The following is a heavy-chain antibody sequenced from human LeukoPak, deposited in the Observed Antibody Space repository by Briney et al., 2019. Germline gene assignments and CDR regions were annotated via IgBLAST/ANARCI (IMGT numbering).Heavy chain of an antibody. CDR3: PSAGYDYGDLNFDY. Sequence: PSETLSLTCTVSGGSISSSSYYWGWIRQPPGKGLEWIGSIYYSGSTYYNPSLKSRVTISVDTSENQFSLKLSSVTAADTAVYYCPSAGYDYGDLNFDYWGQGTLVTVSS. CDR2: IYYSGST. CDR1: GGSISSSSYY. J-gene: IGHJ4*02. D-gene: IGHD4-17*01. V-gene: IGHV4-39*01.